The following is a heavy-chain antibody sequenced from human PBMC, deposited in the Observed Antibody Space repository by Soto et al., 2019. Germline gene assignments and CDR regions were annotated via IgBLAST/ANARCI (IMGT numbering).Heavy chain of an antibody. V-gene: IGHV4-39*01. J-gene: IGHJ4*02. CDR2: IYYSGST. D-gene: IGHD6-19*01. CDR1: GGSISSSSYY. Sequence: SETLSLTCTVSGGSISSSSYYWGWIRQPPGKGLEWIGSIYYSGSTYYNPSLKSRVTISVDTSKNQFSLKLSSVTAADTAVYYCASTSPGYSSGPIFDYWGQGTLVTVSS. CDR3: ASTSPGYSSGPIFDY.